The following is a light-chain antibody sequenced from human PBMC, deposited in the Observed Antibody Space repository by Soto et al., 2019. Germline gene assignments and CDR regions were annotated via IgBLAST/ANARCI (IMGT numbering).Light chain of an antibody. V-gene: IGKV3-20*01. J-gene: IGKJ1*01. CDR2: GDS. CDR1: QSVSSSY. CDR3: QQYGSSPLWT. Sequence: EIVLTQSPGTLSLSPGERATLSCRASQSVSSSYLAWYQHKPGQAPRLLIYGDSSRATGIPDRFSGSGSGTDFTLTISRLEPEDFAVYYCQQYGSSPLWTFGQGTKVEIK.